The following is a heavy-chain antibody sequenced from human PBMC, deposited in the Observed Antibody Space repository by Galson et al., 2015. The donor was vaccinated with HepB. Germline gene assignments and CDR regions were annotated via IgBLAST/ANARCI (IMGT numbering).Heavy chain of an antibody. D-gene: IGHD3-10*01. V-gene: IGHV1-18*01. CDR1: GYTFTKSG. CDR2: ISAFNGNT. J-gene: IGHJ6*02. CDR3: ASHSRGLYYYYGMDV. Sequence: SVKVSCKASGYTFTKSGISWVRQAPGQGLEWMGWISAFNGNTIYAQQFQGRVTMTTDTSTTTAYTELRSLRSDDTAVYYCASHSRGLYYYYGMDVWGQGTTVTVSS.